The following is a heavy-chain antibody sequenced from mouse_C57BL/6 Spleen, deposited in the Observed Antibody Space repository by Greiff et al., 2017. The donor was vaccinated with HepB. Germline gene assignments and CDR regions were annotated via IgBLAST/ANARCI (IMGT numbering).Heavy chain of an antibody. Sequence: EVQLQQSGPELVKPGASVKISCKASGYTFTDYYMNWVKQSHGKSLEWIGDINPNNGGTSYNQKFKGKATLTVDKSSSTAYMELSSLTSEDSAVYDCARRGIYYGNFFDYWGQGTTLTVSS. CDR3: ARRGIYYGNFFDY. CDR2: INPNNGGT. V-gene: IGHV1-26*01. J-gene: IGHJ2*01. CDR1: GYTFTDYY. D-gene: IGHD2-1*01.